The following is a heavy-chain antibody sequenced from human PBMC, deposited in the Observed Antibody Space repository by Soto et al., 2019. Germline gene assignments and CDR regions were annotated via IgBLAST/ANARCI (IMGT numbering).Heavy chain of an antibody. D-gene: IGHD2-8*02. V-gene: IGHV3-33*01. CDR3: ARDTGGNYRRADQLHYFDY. CDR1: GFTLTDYG. Sequence: GGSLRLSCAASGFTLTDYGMHWVRQAPGKGLEWVAVIYPDGVNKYYGDSMKGRFTISRDTAKNTLYLQMDSLRADDTAVYYCARDTGGNYRRADQLHYFDYWGQGTMVTLSS. CDR2: IYPDGVNK. J-gene: IGHJ4*02.